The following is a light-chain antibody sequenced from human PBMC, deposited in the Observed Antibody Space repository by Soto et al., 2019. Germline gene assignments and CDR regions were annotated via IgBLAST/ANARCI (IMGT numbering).Light chain of an antibody. V-gene: IGKV3-20*01. CDR3: QQYDTSPPLYT. CDR2: ATS. J-gene: IGKJ2*01. Sequence: EIVLTQSPGTLSLSPGERATLSCRASQSVDSTYLAWYQQKPGQAPRHLIFATSSRAAGVPDRFSGSGSGTDFTLTISRLEPEDFAVYYCQQYDTSPPLYTFGQGTKLDIK. CDR1: QSVDSTY.